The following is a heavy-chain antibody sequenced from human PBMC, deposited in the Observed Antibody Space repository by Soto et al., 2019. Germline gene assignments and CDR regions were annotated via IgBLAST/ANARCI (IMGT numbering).Heavy chain of an antibody. Sequence: QVQLQQWGAGLLKPSETLSLTCAVYGGSFSGYYWSWIRQPPGKGLEWIGEINHSGSTNYTPSLKSRVTISVASSKNQFSLKLSSVTAADTAVYYCARGGYDILTGPPYYFDYWGQGPLVTVSS. CDR3: ARGGYDILTGPPYYFDY. CDR2: INHSGST. J-gene: IGHJ4*02. CDR1: GGSFSGYY. V-gene: IGHV4-34*01. D-gene: IGHD3-9*01.